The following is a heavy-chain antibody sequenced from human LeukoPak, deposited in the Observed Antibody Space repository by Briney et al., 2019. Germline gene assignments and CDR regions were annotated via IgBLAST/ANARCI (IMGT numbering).Heavy chain of an antibody. CDR1: GFTFSSYS. J-gene: IGHJ3*02. CDR3: ARDGYNRGDAFDI. Sequence: GGSLRLSCAASGFTFSSYSMNWVRQAPGKGLEWVSSISSSSSYIYYAGSVKGRFTISRDNAKNSLYLQMNSLRAEDTAVYYCARDGYNRGDAFDIWGQGTMVTVSS. CDR2: ISSSSSYI. V-gene: IGHV3-21*01. D-gene: IGHD5-24*01.